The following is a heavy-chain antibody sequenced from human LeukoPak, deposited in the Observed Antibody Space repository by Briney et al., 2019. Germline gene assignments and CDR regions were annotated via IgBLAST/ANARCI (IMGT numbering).Heavy chain of an antibody. D-gene: IGHD6-13*01. CDR3: AKGARIAAARAHFDY. CDR2: ISGSGGST. J-gene: IGHJ4*02. V-gene: IGHV3-23*01. CDR1: GYTFSSYA. Sequence: ASVKVSCKASGYTFSSYAMSWVRQAPGKGLEWVSAISGSGGSTYYADSVKGRFTISRDNSKNTLYLQMNSLRAEDTAVYYCAKGARIAAARAHFDYWGQGTLVTVSS.